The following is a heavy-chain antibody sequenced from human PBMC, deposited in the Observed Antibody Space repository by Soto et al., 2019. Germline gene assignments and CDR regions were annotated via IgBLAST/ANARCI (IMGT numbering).Heavy chain of an antibody. CDR3: ASEFCSGGSCYSRIFDY. Sequence: LRLSCAAFGFNFNTYAMHWVRQSPGKGLEWVAFISSGSDYLYYADSVKGRFTVSRDNAKSSLYLQMNSLTDDDTALYYCASEFCSGGSCYSRIFDYWGQGSLVTVSS. V-gene: IGHV3-21*04. CDR2: ISSGSDYL. D-gene: IGHD2-15*01. CDR1: GFNFNTYA. J-gene: IGHJ4*02.